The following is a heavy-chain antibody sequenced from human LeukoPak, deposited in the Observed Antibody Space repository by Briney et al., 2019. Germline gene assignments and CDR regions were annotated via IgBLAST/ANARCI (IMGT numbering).Heavy chain of an antibody. D-gene: IGHD3-10*01. Sequence: SQTLPLTCAISGDSVSSNSVAWNWIRQSPSRGLEWLGRTYFRSKWYNDYAVSVKSRITINPDTSKNQFSLQLNSVTPEDTAVYYCARGGGYYYGSGTYYVPDYWGPGTLVTVSS. CDR1: GDSVSSNSVA. CDR2: TYFRSKWYN. V-gene: IGHV6-1*01. CDR3: ARGGGYYYGSGTYYVPDY. J-gene: IGHJ4*02.